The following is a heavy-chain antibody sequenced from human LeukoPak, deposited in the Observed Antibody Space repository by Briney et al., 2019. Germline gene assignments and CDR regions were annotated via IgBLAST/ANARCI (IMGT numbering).Heavy chain of an antibody. V-gene: IGHV4-59*01. CDR3: ARAAGITMVRGVIIAYGMDV. CDR2: IYHSGST. Sequence: SETLSLTCTVSGGSISTYYWNWIRQPPGKGLEWIGYIYHSGSTNYNPSLKSRVTISVDTSKNQFSLKLSSVTAADTAVYYCARAAGITMVRGVIIAYGMDVWGQGTTVTVSS. CDR1: GGSISTYY. D-gene: IGHD3-10*01. J-gene: IGHJ6*02.